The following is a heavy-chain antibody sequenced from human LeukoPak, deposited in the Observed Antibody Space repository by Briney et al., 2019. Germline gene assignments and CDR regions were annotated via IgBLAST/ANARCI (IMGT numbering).Heavy chain of an antibody. CDR1: GFTFSSYA. D-gene: IGHD6-19*01. CDR3: ARPSFSSGSYFDH. V-gene: IGHV3-7*01. Sequence: GGSLRLSCAASGFTFSSYAMSWVRQAPGKGLEWVATIKYDGSDKYYVDSVRGRFTISRDNAKNSLYLRMNSLSGEDTAVYFCARPSFSSGSYFDHWGQGTLVTVSS. J-gene: IGHJ4*02. CDR2: IKYDGSDK.